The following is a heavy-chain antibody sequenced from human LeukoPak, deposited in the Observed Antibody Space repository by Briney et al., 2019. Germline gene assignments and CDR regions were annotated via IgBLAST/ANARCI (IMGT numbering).Heavy chain of an antibody. V-gene: IGHV3-30*04. CDR2: ISDDGSNK. J-gene: IGHJ6*03. D-gene: IGHD6-13*01. CDR3: ARGSSSWPYYYYYMDV. CDR1: GFTFRTYA. Sequence: GGSLRLSCAASGFTFRTYAMNWVRQAPGKGLEWVAVISDDGSNKYYAESVKGQFTISRDNSKNTLYLQMNSLRAEDTAVYYCARGSSSWPYYYYYMDVWGKGTTVTISS.